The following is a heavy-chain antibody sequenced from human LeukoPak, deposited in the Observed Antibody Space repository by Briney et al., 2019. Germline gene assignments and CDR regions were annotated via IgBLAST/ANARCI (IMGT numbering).Heavy chain of an antibody. CDR1: GGSISGYY. V-gene: IGHV4-59*08. CDR2: ISYSGST. Sequence: SETLSLTCTVSGGSISGYYWSWIRQPPGKGLEWVGYISYSGSTNYNPSLKSRVTISVDTSKNQFSLKLSSVTAADTAVYYCARFLDYFDYWGQGTLVTVSS. D-gene: IGHD3-3*01. CDR3: ARFLDYFDY. J-gene: IGHJ4*02.